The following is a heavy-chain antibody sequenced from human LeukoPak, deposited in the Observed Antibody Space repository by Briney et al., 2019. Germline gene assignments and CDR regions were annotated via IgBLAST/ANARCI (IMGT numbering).Heavy chain of an antibody. Sequence: SETLSLTCTVSGGSISSYYWSWIRQPPGKGLEWIGYIYYSGSTNYNPSLKSRVTISVDTSKNQFSLKLSSVTAADTAVYYCARADGKYYYAVDVWGQGTTVTVSS. CDR2: IYYSGST. CDR1: GGSISSYY. V-gene: IGHV4-59*01. J-gene: IGHJ6*02. D-gene: IGHD6-13*01. CDR3: ARADGKYYYAVDV.